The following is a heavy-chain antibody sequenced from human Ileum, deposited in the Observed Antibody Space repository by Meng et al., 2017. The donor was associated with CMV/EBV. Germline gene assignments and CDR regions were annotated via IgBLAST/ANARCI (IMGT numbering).Heavy chain of an antibody. CDR1: GFTFSSYW. CDR2: MNSDGSST. V-gene: IGHV3-74*01. D-gene: IGHD5-18*01. Sequence: CAGSGFTFSSYWMHWVRQAPGKGLVWVSRMNSDGSSTSYADSVKGRFTIARDNAKNTLYLHMNSLRAEDTAVYYCARGGGYSYGEIEYWGQGTLVTVSS. J-gene: IGHJ4*02. CDR3: ARGGGYSYGEIEY.